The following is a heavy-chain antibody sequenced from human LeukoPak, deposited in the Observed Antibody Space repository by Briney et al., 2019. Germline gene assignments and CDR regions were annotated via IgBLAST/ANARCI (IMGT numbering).Heavy chain of an antibody. CDR3: ARDPIGVAGTHHDY. J-gene: IGHJ4*02. CDR1: GFTFSSYE. CDR2: ISSRVSGGTI. D-gene: IGHD6-19*01. Sequence: PGGSLRLSCAASGFTFSSYEMNWVRQAPGKGLEWVSYISSRVSGGTIHYADSVKGRFTISRDNAKNSLYLQMNSLRAEDTAVYYCARDPIGVAGTHHDYWGQGTLVTVSS. V-gene: IGHV3-48*03.